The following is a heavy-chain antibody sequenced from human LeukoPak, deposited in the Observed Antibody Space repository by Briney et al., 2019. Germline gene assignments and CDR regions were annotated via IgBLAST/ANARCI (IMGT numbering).Heavy chain of an antibody. CDR1: GGSISSYY. D-gene: IGHD6-13*01. CDR3: ARGSSSWYGGYFQH. V-gene: IGHV4-59*01. Sequence: SETLSLTCTVSGGSISSYYWSWIRQPPGKGLEWIGYIYYSGSTNYNPSLKSRVTISVDTSKNQFSLKLSSVTAADTAVYYCARGSSSWYGGYFQHWGQGTLVTVSP. CDR2: IYYSGST. J-gene: IGHJ1*01.